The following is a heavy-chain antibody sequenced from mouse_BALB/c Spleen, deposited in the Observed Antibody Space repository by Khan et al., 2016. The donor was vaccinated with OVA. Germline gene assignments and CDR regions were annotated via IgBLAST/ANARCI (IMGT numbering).Heavy chain of an antibody. D-gene: IGHD1-1*01. V-gene: IGHV7-3*02. CDR1: GFTFTDYY. Sequence: EVELVESGGGSVQPGGSLRLSCATSGFTFTDYYMSWVRQPPGKALEWLGFIRNKANGYTTEYSASVKGRFTISRANSQSVLYLQMNTLRAEDSATYYCTRETVVDIYWYFDVWGAGTTVTVSS. CDR2: IRNKANGYTT. J-gene: IGHJ1*01. CDR3: TRETVVDIYWYFDV.